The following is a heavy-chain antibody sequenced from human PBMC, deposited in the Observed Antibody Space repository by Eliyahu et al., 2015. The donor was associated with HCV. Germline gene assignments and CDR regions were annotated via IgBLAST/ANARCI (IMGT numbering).Heavy chain of an antibody. CDR1: GFTFSSYG. Sequence: QVQLVESGGGVVQPGRSLRLSCAASGFTFSSYGMHWVRQAPGKGLEWVAVISYDGSNKYYADSVKGRFTISRDNSKNTLYLQMNSLRAEDTAVYYCAKDAYWGQGTLVTVSS. J-gene: IGHJ4*02. V-gene: IGHV3-30*18. CDR3: AKDAY. CDR2: ISYDGSNK.